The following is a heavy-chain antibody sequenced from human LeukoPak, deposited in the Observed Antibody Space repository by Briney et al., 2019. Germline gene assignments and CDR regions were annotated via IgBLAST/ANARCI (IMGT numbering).Heavy chain of an antibody. CDR3: ARDSGYYDFWSGYFPLYYYYGMDV. Sequence: SETLSLTCTVSGGSISSYSWSWVRQPPGRGLEWIGYIYYRGSTNYNPSLKSRVTISVDTSKNQFSLKLSSVTAADTAVYYCARDSGYYDFWSGYFPLYYYYGMDVWGQGTTVTVSS. CDR1: GGSISSYS. CDR2: IYYRGST. V-gene: IGHV4-59*01. D-gene: IGHD3-3*01. J-gene: IGHJ6*02.